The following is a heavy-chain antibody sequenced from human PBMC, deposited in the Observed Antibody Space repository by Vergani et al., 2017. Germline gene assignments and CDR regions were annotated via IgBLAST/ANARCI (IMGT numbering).Heavy chain of an antibody. V-gene: IGHV3-23*01. CDR3: TTDRGIAAAGFQWYYYGMDV. D-gene: IGHD6-13*01. CDR1: GFTFSSYA. J-gene: IGHJ6*02. CDR2: ISGSGGST. Sequence: EVQLLESGGGLVQPGGSLRLSCAASGFTFSSYAMSWVRQAPGKGLEWVSAISGSGGSTYYADSVKGRFTISRDNSKNTLYLQMNSLRAEDTAVYYCTTDRGIAAAGFQWYYYGMDVWGQGTTVTVSS.